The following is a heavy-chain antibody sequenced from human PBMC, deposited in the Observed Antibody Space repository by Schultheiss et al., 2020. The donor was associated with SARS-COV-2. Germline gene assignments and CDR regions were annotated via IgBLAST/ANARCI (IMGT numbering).Heavy chain of an antibody. V-gene: IGHV4-61*02. D-gene: IGHD5-18*01. CDR2: IYTSGST. CDR1: GGSISSGGYS. Sequence: SETLSLTCAVSGGSISSGGYSWSWIRQPPGKGLEWIGRIYTSGSTNYNPSLKSRVTMSVDTSKNQFSLKLSSVTAADTAVYYCARHAALDTAMVTRYYYYYMDVWGKGTTVTVSS. CDR3: ARHAALDTAMVTRYYYYYMDV. J-gene: IGHJ6*03.